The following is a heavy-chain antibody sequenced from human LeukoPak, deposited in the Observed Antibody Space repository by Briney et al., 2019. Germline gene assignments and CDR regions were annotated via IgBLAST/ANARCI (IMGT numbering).Heavy chain of an antibody. J-gene: IGHJ4*02. D-gene: IGHD2/OR15-2a*01. CDR3: ARGEYGLFDY. V-gene: IGHV4-61*01. Sequence: SETLSLTCTVSGGSISGGSYYWSWIRQPPGKGLEWVGYIYYSGCTKYNLSLKSRVTISVDPSKNQLSLKLSSVTAADTAVYYCARGEYGLFDYWGQGTLVTVSS. CDR1: GGSISGGSYY. CDR2: IYYSGCT.